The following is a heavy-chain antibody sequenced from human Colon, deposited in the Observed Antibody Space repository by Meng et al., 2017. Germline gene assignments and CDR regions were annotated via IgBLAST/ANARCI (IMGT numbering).Heavy chain of an antibody. V-gene: IGHV5-51*01. CDR1: GYIFSNYR. D-gene: IGHD2-21*01. CDR3: ARRDYSTAPGTLDY. CDR2: IYPGDSDT. Sequence: GGSLRLSCKGSGYIFSNYRIGWVRQTPEKGLEWVGNIYPGDSDTRYSPSFQGQVTLSADKSINTAYLQWNTLKSSDTAIDYCARRDYSTAPGTLDYWGQGTLVTVSS. J-gene: IGHJ4*02.